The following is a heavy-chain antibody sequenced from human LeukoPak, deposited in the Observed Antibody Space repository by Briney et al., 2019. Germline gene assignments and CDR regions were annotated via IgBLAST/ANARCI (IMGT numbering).Heavy chain of an antibody. Sequence: GGSLRLSCAASGFTFSTYGMHWVRQAPGKGLERVAVISYDGSNKYYADSVKGRFTISRDNPENTPYLQMDSLRAEDTAVYYCAKDPTHRSAQWLVGSYFDYWGQGSLVTVSS. CDR2: ISYDGSNK. J-gene: IGHJ4*02. CDR1: GFTFSTYG. CDR3: AKDPTHRSAQWLVGSYFDY. D-gene: IGHD6-19*01. V-gene: IGHV3-30*18.